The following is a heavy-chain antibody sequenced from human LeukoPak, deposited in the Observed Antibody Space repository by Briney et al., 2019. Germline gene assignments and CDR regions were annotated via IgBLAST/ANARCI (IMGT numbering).Heavy chain of an antibody. CDR3: AKRGVVIRVILVGFHKEANYFDS. Sequence: GGSLRLSCAVSEITLSNYGMSWVRQAPGKGLEWVAGISGSGGGTNYADSVKGRFTISRDNPKNTLYLQMNSLRAEDTAVYFCAKRGVVIRVILVGFHKEANYFDSWGQGALVTVSS. CDR1: EITLSNYG. V-gene: IGHV3-23*01. J-gene: IGHJ4*02. D-gene: IGHD3-22*01. CDR2: ISGSGGGT.